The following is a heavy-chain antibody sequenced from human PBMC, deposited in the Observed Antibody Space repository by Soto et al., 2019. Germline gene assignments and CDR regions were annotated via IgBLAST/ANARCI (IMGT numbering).Heavy chain of an antibody. CDR1: RYIFTNYG. D-gene: IGHD6-6*01. J-gene: IGHJ6*02. CDR2: ITTYNGNT. V-gene: IGHV1-18*01. CDR3: ASALTASAMAV. Sequence: QVQLVQSGVEVREPGASVKVSCKAVRYIFTNYGVSWVRQAPGQGLEWMGWITTYNGNTEYAQKFQGRATMTPSASTSTAYMALGSLTSAATAISYCASALTASAMAVWGHGTTVTVSS.